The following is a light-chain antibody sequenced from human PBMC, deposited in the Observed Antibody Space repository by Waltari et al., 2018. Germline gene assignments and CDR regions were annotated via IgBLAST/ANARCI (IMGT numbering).Light chain of an antibody. V-gene: IGLV2-14*01. J-gene: IGLJ2*01. Sequence: QSALTQPASVSGSPGQSITISCTGTSSDVGGYNHVSWYQQQPGKAPKLLILEVTNRPSGISNRFSGSKSGNTASLTISGLQAEDEGEYYCSSFTTIGTLVVFGGGTEVTVL. CDR2: EVT. CDR3: SSFTTIGTLVV. CDR1: SSDVGGYNH.